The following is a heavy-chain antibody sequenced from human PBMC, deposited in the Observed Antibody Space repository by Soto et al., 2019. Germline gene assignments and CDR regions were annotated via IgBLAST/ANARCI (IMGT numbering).Heavy chain of an antibody. CDR1: GYTFTSYD. V-gene: IGHV1-8*01. J-gene: IGHJ6*03. CDR2: MNPNSGNT. Sequence: ASVKVSCKASGYTFTSYDINWVRQATGQGLEWMGWMNPNSGNTGYAQKFQGRVTMTRNTSISTAYMGLSSLRSEDTAVYYCARGNRMYYYGSGSYYNGYYYYYMDVWGKGTTVTVSS. CDR3: ARGNRMYYYGSGSYYNGYYYYYMDV. D-gene: IGHD3-10*01.